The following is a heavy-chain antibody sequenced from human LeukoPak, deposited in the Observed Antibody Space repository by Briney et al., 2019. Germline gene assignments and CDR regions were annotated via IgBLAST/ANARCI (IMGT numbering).Heavy chain of an antibody. CDR3: ARGSYDFWSGYYRKYNWFDP. CDR2: INHSGST. Sequence: SETLSLTCAVYGGSFSGYYWSWIRQPPGKGLEWIGEINHSGSTNYNPSLKSRVTISVDTSKNQFSLKLSSVTAADTAVYYCARGSYDFWSGYYRKYNWFDPWGRGTLVTVSS. J-gene: IGHJ5*02. D-gene: IGHD3-3*01. CDR1: GGSFSGYY. V-gene: IGHV4-34*01.